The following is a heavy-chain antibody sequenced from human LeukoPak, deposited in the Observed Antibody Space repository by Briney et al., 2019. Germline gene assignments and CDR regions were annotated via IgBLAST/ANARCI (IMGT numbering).Heavy chain of an antibody. CDR1: GGSISSGGYY. CDR3: AAEELIFFGDYNFWFDP. J-gene: IGHJ5*02. Sequence: SETLSLTCTVSGGSISSGGYYWSWIRQPPGKGLEWIGYIYYSGSTNYNPSLKSRVTISVDTSKNQFSLNLISVTAADTGMYYCAAEELIFFGDYNFWFDPWGQGTLVTVSS. V-gene: IGHV4-61*08. D-gene: IGHD4-17*01. CDR2: IYYSGST.